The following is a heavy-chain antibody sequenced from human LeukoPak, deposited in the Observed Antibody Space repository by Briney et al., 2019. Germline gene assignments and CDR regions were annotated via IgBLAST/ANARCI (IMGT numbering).Heavy chain of an antibody. CDR3: ARVVMKAFYYYYMDV. CDR2: MNATSGDT. Sequence: ASVKVSCKASGYTFSDYDVNWVRQAPGQGLEWMGWMNATSGDTSYAQKFQGRVTMTRSMSRNTAYMELSRLRSEDTAVYFCARVVMKAFYYYYMDVWGKGTTIIISS. J-gene: IGHJ6*03. D-gene: IGHD2-21*01. V-gene: IGHV1-8*01. CDR1: GYTFSDYD.